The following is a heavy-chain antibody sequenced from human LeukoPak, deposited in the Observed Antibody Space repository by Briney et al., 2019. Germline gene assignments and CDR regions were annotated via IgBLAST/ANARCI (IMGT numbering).Heavy chain of an antibody. D-gene: IGHD4-17*01. CDR3: ARTDGDYDY. Sequence: GGSLRLSCAASGFTFRSYKMNWVRQAPGKGLEWVSSISTSSSYMYYADSVKGRFTISRDNAKNSLYLQMNSLRPDDTAVYYCARTDGDYDYWGQGTLVTVSS. J-gene: IGHJ4*02. V-gene: IGHV3-21*01. CDR2: ISTSSSYM. CDR1: GFTFRSYK.